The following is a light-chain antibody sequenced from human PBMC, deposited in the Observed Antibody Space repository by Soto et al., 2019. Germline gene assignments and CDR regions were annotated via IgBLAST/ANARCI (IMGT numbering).Light chain of an antibody. V-gene: IGKV3-15*01. CDR1: QSVSSY. J-gene: IGKJ1*01. CDR3: QQYNTWPLT. CDR2: GAS. Sequence: ENVLSHSTGTLSLSPGERAILSCRASQSVSSYLAWYQQKPGQAPRLLIFGASTRATGIPARFSGSGSGTEFTLTISRLQSEDFAVYQCQQYNTWPLTFGQGTKVDIK.